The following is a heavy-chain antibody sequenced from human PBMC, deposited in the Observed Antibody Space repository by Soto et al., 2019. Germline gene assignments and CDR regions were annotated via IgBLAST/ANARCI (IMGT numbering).Heavy chain of an antibody. CDR1: GFTFSSYA. Sequence: EVQLLESGGGLVQPGGSLRLSCAASGFTFSSYAMSWVRQAPGKGLEWVSAISGSGGSTYYADSVKGRFTISRDNSKNTLYLQMNSLRAGDTAVYYCAKVPGVQLWLPPHYWGQGTLVTVSS. CDR3: AKVPGVQLWLPPHY. V-gene: IGHV3-23*01. J-gene: IGHJ4*02. CDR2: ISGSGGST. D-gene: IGHD5-18*01.